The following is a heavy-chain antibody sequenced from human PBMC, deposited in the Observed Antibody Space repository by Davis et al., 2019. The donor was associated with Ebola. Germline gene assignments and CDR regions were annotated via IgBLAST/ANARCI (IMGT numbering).Heavy chain of an antibody. D-gene: IGHD3-3*01. Sequence: GESLKISCAASGFTFSDYGMQWVRQAPGKGLEWVGVISHGGGLQYYADSVKGRFTISRDNSENTLYLQLDSLRADDTAVYYCARALDRLLDFDYWGQGTLVTVSS. V-gene: IGHV3-30*03. CDR3: ARALDRLLDFDY. CDR1: GFTFSDYG. J-gene: IGHJ4*02. CDR2: ISHGGGLQ.